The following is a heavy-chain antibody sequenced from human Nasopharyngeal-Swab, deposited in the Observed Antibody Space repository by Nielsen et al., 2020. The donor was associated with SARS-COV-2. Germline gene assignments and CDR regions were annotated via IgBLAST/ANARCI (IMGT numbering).Heavy chain of an antibody. V-gene: IGHV3-30*18. Sequence: GGSLRLSCAASGFTFSSYGMHWVRQAPGKGLEWVAVISYDGSNKYYADSVKGRFTISRDNSKNTLYLQMNSLRAEDTAVHYCAKAWLPTYWGQGTLVTVSS. CDR2: ISYDGSNK. D-gene: IGHD5-24*01. J-gene: IGHJ4*02. CDR3: AKAWLPTY. CDR1: GFTFSSYG.